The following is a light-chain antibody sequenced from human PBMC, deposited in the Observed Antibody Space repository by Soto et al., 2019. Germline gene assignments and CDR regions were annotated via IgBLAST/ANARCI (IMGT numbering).Light chain of an antibody. V-gene: IGKV3D-15*01. CDR3: QHHNDWVKA. J-gene: IGKJ2*01. CDR2: YAS. CDR1: QSVDNT. Sequence: EIVGTQSPATLSVSPGERATLSCRASQSVDNTLAWYQQKPGQAPRLLIYYASTRATGVPARFSGSGSGTEFTLTISSLQSEDFAVYYCQHHNDWVKAFGQGTKLEI.